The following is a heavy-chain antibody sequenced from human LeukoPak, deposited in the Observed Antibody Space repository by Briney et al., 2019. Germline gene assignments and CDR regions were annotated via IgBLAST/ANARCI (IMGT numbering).Heavy chain of an antibody. J-gene: IGHJ4*02. V-gene: IGHV3-48*01. CDR2: ISSSSSTI. Sequence: GGSLRLSCAASGFTFSSYSMNWVRQAPGKGLEWVSYISSSSSTIYYADSVRGRFTISRDNAKNSLYLQMNSLRAEDTAVYYCIVLAVAGTFGFDYWGQGTLVTVSS. CDR1: GFTFSSYS. D-gene: IGHD6-19*01. CDR3: IVLAVAGTFGFDY.